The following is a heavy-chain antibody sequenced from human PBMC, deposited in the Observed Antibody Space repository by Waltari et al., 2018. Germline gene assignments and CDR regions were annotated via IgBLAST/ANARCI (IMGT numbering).Heavy chain of an antibody. J-gene: IGHJ6*02. CDR3: ASRDTSRSGYYYYGMDV. CDR1: GSTFTRSA. V-gene: IGHV1-69*05. CDR2: FIPMYDKA. Sequence: QVQLVQSGAELKKPGSSVRVSCKASGSTFTRSAISWVRQAPGQGLEWMGGFIPMYDKAKYEQKVQGRVTIITDESTSTTYMDLRGLRSEDTAVYYCASRDTSRSGYYYYGMDVWGQGTTVIVSS. D-gene: IGHD3-3*01.